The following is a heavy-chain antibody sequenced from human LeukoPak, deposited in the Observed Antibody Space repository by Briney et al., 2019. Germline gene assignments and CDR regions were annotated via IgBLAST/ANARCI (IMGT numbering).Heavy chain of an antibody. J-gene: IGHJ5*01. CDR1: GDLIIGAPYC. CDR2: TYYSGNT. D-gene: IGHD2-2*01. Sequence: SQTLSLTCSVSGDLIIGAPYCWSWVRQHPGKGLEWIAYTYYSGNTYDNPSLKRRVTLSVDTTKNPFTLKLSSVSAADTAASFCGSAVGSTSWFDSWGQGTLVTVAS. V-gene: IGHV4-31*03. CDR3: GSAVGSTSWFDS.